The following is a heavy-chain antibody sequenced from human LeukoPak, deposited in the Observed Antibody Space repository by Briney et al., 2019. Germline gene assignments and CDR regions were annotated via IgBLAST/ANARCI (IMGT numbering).Heavy chain of an antibody. D-gene: IGHD3-22*01. V-gene: IGHV1-46*01. J-gene: IGHJ5*02. CDR2: INPSGGST. CDR3: ARDSHYDSSGYYSFWFDP. CDR1: GYTFTSYY. Sequence: ASVNVSCKASGYTFTSYYMHWVRQAPGQGLEWMGIINPSGGSTSYAQKFQGRVTMTRDTSTSTVYMELSSLRSEDTAVYYCARDSHYDSSGYYSFWFDPWGQGTLVTVSS.